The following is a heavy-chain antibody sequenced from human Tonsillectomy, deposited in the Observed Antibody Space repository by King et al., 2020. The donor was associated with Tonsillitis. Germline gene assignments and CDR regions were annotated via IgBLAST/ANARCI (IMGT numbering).Heavy chain of an antibody. CDR2: ISYDGSNK. V-gene: IGHV3-30*18. D-gene: IGHD2-2*01. J-gene: IGHJ6*02. CDR1: GFTFSSYG. CDR3: AKDLGQVVVVPYGMDV. Sequence: VQLVESGGGVVQPGRSLRLSCAASGFTFSSYGMHWVRQALGKGLEWVAVISYDGSNKYYADSVKGRFTISRDNSKNTLYLQMNSLRAEDTAVYYCAKDLGQVVVVPYGMDVWGQGTTVTVSS.